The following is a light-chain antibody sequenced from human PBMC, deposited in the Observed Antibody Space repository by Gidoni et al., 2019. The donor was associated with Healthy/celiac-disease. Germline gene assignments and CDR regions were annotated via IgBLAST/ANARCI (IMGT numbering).Light chain of an antibody. V-gene: IGKV3-11*01. J-gene: IGKJ4*01. CDR2: DAS. CDR1: QSVSSY. Sequence: DIVLTQSPATLSLSPGERATLSCRASQSVSSYLAWYQQKPGQAPRLLIYDASNRSTGIPARFSGSGSGTDFSLTIISLEPEDFAVYYCRQRSNWPLTFGGGTKVEIK. CDR3: RQRSNWPLT.